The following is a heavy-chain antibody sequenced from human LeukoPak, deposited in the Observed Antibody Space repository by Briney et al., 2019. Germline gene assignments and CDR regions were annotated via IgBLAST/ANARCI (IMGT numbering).Heavy chain of an antibody. J-gene: IGHJ4*02. V-gene: IGHV3-7*01. CDR1: GFTVSSNY. Sequence: GGSLRLSCAASGFTVSSNYMSWVRQAPGKGLEWVANIKQDGSEKYYVDSVKGRFTISRGNAKNSLYLQMNSLRAEDTAVYYCARVGVVAVAGTGTGGNPYFDYWGQGTLVTVSS. CDR2: IKQDGSEK. D-gene: IGHD6-19*01. CDR3: ARVGVVAVAGTGTGGNPYFDY.